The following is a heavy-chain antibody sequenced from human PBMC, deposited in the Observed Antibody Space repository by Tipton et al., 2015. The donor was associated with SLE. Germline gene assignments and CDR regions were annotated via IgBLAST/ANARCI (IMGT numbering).Heavy chain of an antibody. J-gene: IGHJ5*02. CDR1: GGSISSGSYY. Sequence: TLSLTCTVSGGSISSGSYYWSWIRQPAGKGLEWIGRIYTSGSTNYNPPLKSRVTISVDTSKNQFSLKLSSVTAADTAVYYCARGRIAAAAYNWFDPWGQGTLVTVSS. CDR3: ARGRIAAAAYNWFDP. D-gene: IGHD6-13*01. V-gene: IGHV4-61*02. CDR2: IYTSGST.